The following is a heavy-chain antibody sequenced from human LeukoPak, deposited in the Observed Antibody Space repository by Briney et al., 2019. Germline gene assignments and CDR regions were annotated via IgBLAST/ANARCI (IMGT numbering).Heavy chain of an antibody. CDR1: GFTFSSSA. J-gene: IGHJ4*02. Sequence: GGSLRLSCAVSGFTFSSSAMSWVRQSPGKGLEWVSTISNSGRTYYADSVKGRFTISRDNAKNSLHLQMNSLRDEDTAVYYCARGIAVAGTSEYYFKYWGQGTLVTVSS. CDR2: ISNSGRT. D-gene: IGHD6-19*01. V-gene: IGHV3-48*02. CDR3: ARGIAVAGTSEYYFKY.